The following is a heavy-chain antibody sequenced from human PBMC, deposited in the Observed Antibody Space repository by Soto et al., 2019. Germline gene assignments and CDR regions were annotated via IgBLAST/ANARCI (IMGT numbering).Heavy chain of an antibody. D-gene: IGHD3-9*01. Sequence: KPSETLSLTCTVSGDSIRSGNHYWSWIRQPPGKGLEWIGYIYYSGSTYYSPSLKSRVTISVDTSKNQSSLKLSSLRSEDTAVYYCAAVRYFVAYGMDVWGQGTTVTVSS. CDR3: AAVRYFVAYGMDV. J-gene: IGHJ6*02. CDR1: GDSIRSGNHY. V-gene: IGHV4-30-4*02. CDR2: IYYSGST.